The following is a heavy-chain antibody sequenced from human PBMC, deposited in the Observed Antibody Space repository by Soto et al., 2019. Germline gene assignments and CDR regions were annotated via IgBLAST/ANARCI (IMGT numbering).Heavy chain of an antibody. CDR2: IWYDGSNK. V-gene: IGHV3-33*01. D-gene: IGHD6-19*01. CDR1: GFTFSSYG. Sequence: GGSLRLSCAASGFTFSSYGMHWVRQAPGKGLGWVAVIWYDGSNKYYADSVKGRFTISRDNSKNTLYLQMNSLRAEDTAVYYCARDQTVAVYYGMDVWGQGTTVTVSS. CDR3: ARDQTVAVYYGMDV. J-gene: IGHJ6*02.